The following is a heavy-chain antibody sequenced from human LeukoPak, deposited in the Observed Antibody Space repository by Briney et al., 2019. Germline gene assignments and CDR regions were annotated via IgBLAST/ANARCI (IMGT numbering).Heavy chain of an antibody. CDR1: GFTFSSYG. D-gene: IGHD3-10*01. V-gene: IGHV3-30*02. J-gene: IGHJ4*01. CDR2: IRYDGSSK. CDR3: ARETRGESDY. Sequence: GGSLRLSCAASGFTFSSYGMHWVRQAPGKGLEWVAFIRYDGSSKYYADSVKGRFTISRDNSKNTLYLQMNSLRAEDTAMYYCARETRGESDYWGHGTLVTVSS.